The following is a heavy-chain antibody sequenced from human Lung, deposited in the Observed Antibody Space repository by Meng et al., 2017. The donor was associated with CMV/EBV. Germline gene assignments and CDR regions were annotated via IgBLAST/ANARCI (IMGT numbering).Heavy chain of an antibody. V-gene: IGHV3-23*01. CDR1: GFSFSSYA. D-gene: IGHD3-3*01. J-gene: IGHJ6*02. Sequence: GEXXKIPCAASGFSFSSYAMTWVRQAPGTGLEWVSSISGVDGSTYYTDSGKGRFTISRDNSKNTLYLQINSLRAEDTAVYYCAKNYYDFWSGYFPPTNAMDAWXQGTXVTVSS. CDR3: AKNYYDFWSGYFPPTNAMDA. CDR2: ISGVDGST.